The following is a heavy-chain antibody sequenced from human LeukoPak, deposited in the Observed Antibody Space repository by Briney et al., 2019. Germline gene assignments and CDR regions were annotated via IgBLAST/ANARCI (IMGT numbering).Heavy chain of an antibody. CDR1: GYTFTGYY. V-gene: IGHV1-2*02. D-gene: IGHD3-10*01. CDR2: INPNSGGT. Sequence: ASVKVSCKASGYTFTGYYMHWVRQAPGQGLEWMGWINPNSGGTNYAQKFQGRFTMARGTSITTAYMELSRLRSDDTAVYYCARGQDSELLTLDWFDPWGQGTLVTVSS. J-gene: IGHJ5*02. CDR3: ARGQDSELLTLDWFDP.